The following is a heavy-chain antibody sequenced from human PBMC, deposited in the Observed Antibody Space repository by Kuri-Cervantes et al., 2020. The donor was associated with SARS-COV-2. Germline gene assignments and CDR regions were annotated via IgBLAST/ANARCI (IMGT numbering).Heavy chain of an antibody. D-gene: IGHD3-22*01. CDR3: AKDSEAKISSCSPYFNWFDP. Sequence: GESLKISCADSGFTFSKYPMTWVRQTPGKGLEWVATISFSGKSKYYADSVEGRFTISRDDSENTVTLQMSGLRPEDTAIYYCAKDSEAKISSCSPYFNWFDPWGQGTLVTVSS. CDR2: ISFSGKSK. CDR1: GFTFSKYP. J-gene: IGHJ5*02. V-gene: IGHV3-30*04.